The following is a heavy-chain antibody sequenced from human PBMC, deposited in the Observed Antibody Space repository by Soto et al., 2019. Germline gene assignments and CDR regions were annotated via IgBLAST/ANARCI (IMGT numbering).Heavy chain of an antibody. V-gene: IGHV3-21*01. CDR3: ARVRSVTPADY. CDR2: ISSSSSYI. CDR1: GFTFSSYS. Sequence: PGGSLRLSCTASGFTFSSYSMNWVRQAPGKGLEWVSSISSSSSYIYYADSVKGRFTISRDNAKNSLYLQMNSLRAEDTAVYYCARVRSVTPADYWGQGTLVTVSS. J-gene: IGHJ4*02. D-gene: IGHD4-17*01.